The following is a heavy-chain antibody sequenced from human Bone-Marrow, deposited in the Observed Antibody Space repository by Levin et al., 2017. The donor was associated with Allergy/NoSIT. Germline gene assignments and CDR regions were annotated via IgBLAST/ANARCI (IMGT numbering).Heavy chain of an antibody. D-gene: IGHD3-22*01. V-gene: IGHV1-69*04. CDR2: IIPMPGIT. CDR3: ARAFYYDSSGNYRSAFDL. J-gene: IGHJ3*01. Sequence: KISCKASGGSFSSYPINWVRQAPGQGLEWMGRIIPMPGITNYTQNFQERVNITADRSTSTAYMELSSLRSEDTAVYYCARAFYYDSSGNYRSAFDLWGQGTRVTVSS. CDR1: GGSFSSYP.